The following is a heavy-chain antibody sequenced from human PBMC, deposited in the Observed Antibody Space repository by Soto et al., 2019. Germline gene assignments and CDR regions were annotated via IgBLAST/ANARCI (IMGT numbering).Heavy chain of an antibody. CDR1: GYTFTSYD. CDR2: MNPNTGNT. Sequence: ASVKVSCKASGYTFTSYDINWVRQASGQGLEWMGWMNPNTGNTDFAQKFQGRVTMTRNTSISTAYMELSSLRSEDTAVYYCARSGPDRYCSTTSCSVFDYWGQGTLFTVSS. D-gene: IGHD2-2*01. J-gene: IGHJ4*02. CDR3: ARSGPDRYCSTTSCSVFDY. V-gene: IGHV1-8*01.